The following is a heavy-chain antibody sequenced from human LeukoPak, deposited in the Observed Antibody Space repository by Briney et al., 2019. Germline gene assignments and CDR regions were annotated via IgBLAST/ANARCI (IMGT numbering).Heavy chain of an antibody. D-gene: IGHD2-15*01. J-gene: IGHJ5*02. CDR3: ARTYCSGGSCYSGRFWFDP. Sequence: SETLSLTCTVSGGSISSYYWSWIRQPPGEGLEWIGYIYTSGSTNYNPSLKSRVTISVDTSKNQFSLKLSSVTAADTAVYYCARTYCSGGSCYSGRFWFDPWGQGTLVTVSS. V-gene: IGHV4-4*09. CDR2: IYTSGST. CDR1: GGSISSYY.